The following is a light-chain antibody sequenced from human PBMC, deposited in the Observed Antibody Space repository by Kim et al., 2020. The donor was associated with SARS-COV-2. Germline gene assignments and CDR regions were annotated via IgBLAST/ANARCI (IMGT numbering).Light chain of an antibody. CDR2: SND. V-gene: IGLV1-47*02. CDR3: ATWDDSLSGLV. J-gene: IGLJ2*01. Sequence: GQTVTISCSGSSCNFGRHNVDWYQRHPGTAPTLLINSNDQRPSGVPDRFSASKSGTSASLAISGRRSDDEADYYCATWDDSLSGLVFGGGTQLTVL. CDR1: SCNFGRHN.